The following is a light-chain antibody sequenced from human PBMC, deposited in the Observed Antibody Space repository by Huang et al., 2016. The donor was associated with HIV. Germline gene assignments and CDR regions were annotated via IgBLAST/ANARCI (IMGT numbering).Light chain of an antibody. CDR1: QSLLHRAGKTY. V-gene: IGKV2D-29*02. CDR2: EVS. CDR3: MQTIQLPPT. Sequence: DIVMIQTPLSLSVTPGQPASISCKSSQSLLHRAGKTYLYLYLQKPGQSPQLLIYEVSNRCSGVPDRFSGSGSGTDFTLKISRVEAEYVGVYYCMQTIQLPPTVGPGTTVDIK. J-gene: IGKJ3*01.